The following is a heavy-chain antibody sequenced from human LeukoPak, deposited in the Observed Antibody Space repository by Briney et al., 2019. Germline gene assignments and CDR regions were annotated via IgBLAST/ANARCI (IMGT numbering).Heavy chain of an antibody. CDR3: ARVEYSYGPIDY. D-gene: IGHD5-18*01. CDR1: GGSISSGSYY. Sequence: SQTLSLTCTVSGGSISSGSYYWSWIRQPAGKGLEWIGRIYSSGSTNYNPSLKSRVTISVDTYKTPCSLKLSSVTAADTAVYYCARVEYSYGPIDYWGQGTLVTVSS. J-gene: IGHJ4*02. V-gene: IGHV4-61*02. CDR2: IYSSGST.